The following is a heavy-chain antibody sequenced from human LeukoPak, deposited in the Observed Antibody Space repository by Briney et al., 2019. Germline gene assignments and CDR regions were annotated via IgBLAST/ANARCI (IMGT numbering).Heavy chain of an antibody. V-gene: IGHV4-39*07. CDR3: ARAGGSGYYHNDAFDI. J-gene: IGHJ3*02. CDR1: GASISSSTYY. Sequence: SETLSLACTVSGASISSSTYYWGWIRQPPGKGLEWIGSIYYSGSTYYNPSLKSRVTISVDTSKNQFSLKLSSVTAADTAVYYCARAGGSGYYHNDAFDIWGQGTMVTVSS. CDR2: IYYSGST. D-gene: IGHD3-22*01.